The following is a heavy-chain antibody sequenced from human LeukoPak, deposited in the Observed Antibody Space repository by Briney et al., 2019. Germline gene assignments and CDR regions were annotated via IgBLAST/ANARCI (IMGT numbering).Heavy chain of an antibody. Sequence: GGSLRLSCAASGFTFSSYWMSWVRQAPGKGMKWVANIKQDGSEKYYVDSVKGRFTISRDNAKNSLYLQMNSLRAEDTAVYYCARGILTGRTLDYWGQGTLVTVSS. CDR1: GFTFSSYW. V-gene: IGHV3-7*01. CDR2: IKQDGSEK. J-gene: IGHJ4*02. D-gene: IGHD3-9*01. CDR3: ARGILTGRTLDY.